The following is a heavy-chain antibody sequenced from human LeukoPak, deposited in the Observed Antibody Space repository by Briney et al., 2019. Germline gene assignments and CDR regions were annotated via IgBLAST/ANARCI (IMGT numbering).Heavy chain of an antibody. CDR2: ISSSSFYI. CDR1: GFTFSSYS. CDR3: SRVQDSGDYGPGDY. Sequence: KAGGSLRLSSAASGFTFSSYSMHWVRLAPGKGLEWVSSISSSSFYIYYADSVKGRFTISRDNAKNSLYLQMNSLRADDTAVYYCSRVQDSGDYGPGDYWGQGTLVTVSS. V-gene: IGHV3-21*01. D-gene: IGHD4-17*01. J-gene: IGHJ4*02.